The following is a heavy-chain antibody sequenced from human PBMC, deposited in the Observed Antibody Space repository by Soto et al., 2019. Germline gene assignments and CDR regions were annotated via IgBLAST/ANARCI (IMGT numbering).Heavy chain of an antibody. CDR2: TYYRSKWYN. V-gene: IGHV6-1*01. CDR1: GDRVSSNSAA. CDR3: AGLRDYYVSSGYFSKALDF. Sequence: SQTLSLTCAISGDRVSSNSAAWNWIRQSPSRGLEWLGRTYYRSKWYNDYAVSVKSRITIDPDTSKNQFSLQLTSVTPEDTAVYFCAGLRDYYVSSGYFSKALDFWGQGTLVTVSS. D-gene: IGHD3-22*01. J-gene: IGHJ4*02.